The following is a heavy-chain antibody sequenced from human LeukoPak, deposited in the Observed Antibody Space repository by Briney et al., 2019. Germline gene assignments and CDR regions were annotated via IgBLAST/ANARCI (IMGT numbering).Heavy chain of an antibody. CDR1: GYTFTSYG. J-gene: IGHJ3*02. Sequence: ASVKVSCKASGYTFTSYGISWVRPAPGQGVEGMGWICAYNGNTNYAQKIQGRVTMTTDTSTSTAYMELRSLRSDDTAVYYCAREYPLYNWNSHDAFDIWGQGTMVTVSS. CDR2: ICAYNGNT. V-gene: IGHV1-18*01. CDR3: AREYPLYNWNSHDAFDI. D-gene: IGHD1-7*01.